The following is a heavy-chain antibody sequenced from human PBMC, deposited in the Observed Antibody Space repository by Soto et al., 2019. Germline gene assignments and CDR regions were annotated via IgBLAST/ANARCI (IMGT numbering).Heavy chain of an antibody. CDR2: IGTAGDT. V-gene: IGHV3-13*01. Sequence: GESLKISCAASGFTFSSYDMHWVRQATGKGLEWVSAIGTAGDTYYPGSVKGRFTISRENAKNSLYLQMNSLRAEDTAVYYCARARDGYNYRGMFDYWGQGTLVTVSS. CDR1: GFTFSSYD. CDR3: ARARDGYNYRGMFDY. D-gene: IGHD5-12*01. J-gene: IGHJ4*02.